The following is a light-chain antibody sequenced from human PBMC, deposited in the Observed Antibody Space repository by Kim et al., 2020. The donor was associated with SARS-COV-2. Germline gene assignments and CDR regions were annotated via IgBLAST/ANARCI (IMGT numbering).Light chain of an antibody. CDR3: NFRDSSGNHLV. Sequence: SSELTQDPAVSVALGQTVRITCQGDSLRSYYASWYQQKPGQAPVLVIYGKNNRPSGIPDRFSGSSSGNTASLTIPGAQAEDEADYYCNFRDSSGNHLVFG. J-gene: IGLJ3*02. CDR1: SLRSYY. V-gene: IGLV3-19*01. CDR2: GKN.